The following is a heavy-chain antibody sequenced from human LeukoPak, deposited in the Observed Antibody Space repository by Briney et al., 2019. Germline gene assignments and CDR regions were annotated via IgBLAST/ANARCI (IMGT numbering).Heavy chain of an antibody. V-gene: IGHV3-23*01. CDR3: AKETPIVGELLGPFDY. D-gene: IGHD3-10*01. Sequence: GGSLRLSCAASGFTFSSYAMSWVRQAPGKGLEWVSAISGSGGSTYYADSAKGRFTISRDNSKNTLYLQMNSLRAEDTAVYYCAKETPIVGELLGPFDYWGQGTLVTVSS. CDR1: GFTFSSYA. J-gene: IGHJ4*02. CDR2: ISGSGGST.